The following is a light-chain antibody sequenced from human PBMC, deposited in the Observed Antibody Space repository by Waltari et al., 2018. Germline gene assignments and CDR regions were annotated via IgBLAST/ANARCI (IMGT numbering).Light chain of an antibody. CDR2: EDT. CDR3: YSSDSTGLRV. Sequence: SYELTQPPSVSVSPGQTARITCSGHELPRKYAYWFQQKSGQAPRLVTYEDTKRPSGIPERFSGSSSGTVATLTISGAQVDDEADYYCYSSDSTGLRVFGGGTTVVVL. J-gene: IGLJ1*01. V-gene: IGLV3-10*01. CDR1: ELPRKY.